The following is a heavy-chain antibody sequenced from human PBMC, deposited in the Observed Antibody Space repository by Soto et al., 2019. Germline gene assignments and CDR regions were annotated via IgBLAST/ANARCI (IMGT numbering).Heavy chain of an antibody. CDR1: GFTFSSYG. D-gene: IGHD3-10*01. V-gene: IGHV3-30*18. CDR2: ISYDGSNK. CDR3: AKPPGPYYGSGYYFDY. J-gene: IGHJ4*02. Sequence: GGSLRLSCAASGFTFSSYGMHWVRQAPGKGLEWVAVISYDGSNKYYADSVKGRFTISRDNSKNTLYLQMNSLRAEDTAVYYCAKPPGPYYGSGYYFDYWGQGTLVTVSS.